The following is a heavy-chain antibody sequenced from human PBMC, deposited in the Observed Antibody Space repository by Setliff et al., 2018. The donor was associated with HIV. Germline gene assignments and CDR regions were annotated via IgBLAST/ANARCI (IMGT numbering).Heavy chain of an antibody. D-gene: IGHD3-10*01. V-gene: IGHV1-46*01. CDR2: INPSGNIT. Sequence: ASVKVSCKASGYTFTNYYIHWVRQAPGQGLEWMGIINPSGNITNYAQKLQGRVTMTKDTSTSTVYMEVRSLRSEDTAVYYCAREDKGYYGSGLVWAQGTLVTVSS. CDR1: GYTFTNYY. CDR3: AREDKGYYGSGLV. J-gene: IGHJ4*02.